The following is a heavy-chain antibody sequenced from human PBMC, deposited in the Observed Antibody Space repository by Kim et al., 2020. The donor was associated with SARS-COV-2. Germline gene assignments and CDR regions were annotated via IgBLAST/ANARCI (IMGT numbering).Heavy chain of an antibody. CDR3: ARYFDSIADPFDY. J-gene: IGHJ4*02. V-gene: IGHV3-11*01. D-gene: IGHD3-9*01. Sequence: GGSLRLSCAASGFTFSDYYMSWIRQAPGKGLEWVSYISSSGSTIYYADSVKGRFTISRDNAKNSLYLQMNSLRAEDTAVYYCARYFDSIADPFDYWGQGTLVTVSS. CDR2: ISSSGSTI. CDR1: GFTFSDYY.